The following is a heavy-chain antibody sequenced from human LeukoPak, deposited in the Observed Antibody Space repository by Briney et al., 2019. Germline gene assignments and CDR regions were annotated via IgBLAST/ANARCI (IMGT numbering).Heavy chain of an antibody. V-gene: IGHV4-39*01. J-gene: IGHJ4*02. CDR1: GGSISSSSYY. CDR3: ARQLYGIQLWLGVFFDY. Sequence: SETLSLTCTVSGGSISSSSYYWGWIRQPPGKGLEWIGSIYYSGSIYYNPSLKSRVTISVDTSKNQFSLKLSSVAAADTAVYYCARQLYGIQLWLGVFFDYWGQGTLVTVSS. CDR2: IYYSGSI. D-gene: IGHD5-18*01.